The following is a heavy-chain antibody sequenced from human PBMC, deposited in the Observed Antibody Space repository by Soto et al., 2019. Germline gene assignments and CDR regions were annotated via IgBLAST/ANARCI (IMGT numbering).Heavy chain of an antibody. CDR1: GGSISSYY. V-gene: IGHV4-59*08. CDR3: ARHGGHSSGGRCYGHYYYYLDV. CDR2: IYYSGNT. J-gene: IGHJ6*03. D-gene: IGHD2-15*01. Sequence: QVQLQESGPGLLKPSETLSLTCAVSGGSISSYYWSWIRQPPGKGLEWIGYIYYSGNTNYNPSLKSRVTISVDTSKNQFSLKLTSVTAADTALYYCARHGGHSSGGRCYGHYYYYLDVWGKGTTVTVSS.